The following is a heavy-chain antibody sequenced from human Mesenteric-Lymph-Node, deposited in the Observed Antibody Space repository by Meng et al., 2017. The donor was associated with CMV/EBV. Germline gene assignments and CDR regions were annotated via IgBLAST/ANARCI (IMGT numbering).Heavy chain of an antibody. D-gene: IGHD6-6*01. Sequence: RGSLRLSCAASGFIFSTYVMHWVRQAPGKGLEWVAALSSDGKTKFFGNSARGRFTMSRDNSQNMVYLDMQGLRPDDTALYYCARELKLRVNFDNWGQGTMVTVSS. V-gene: IGHV3-30*03. CDR2: LSSDGKTK. J-gene: IGHJ4*02. CDR1: GFIFSTYV. CDR3: ARELKLRVNFDN.